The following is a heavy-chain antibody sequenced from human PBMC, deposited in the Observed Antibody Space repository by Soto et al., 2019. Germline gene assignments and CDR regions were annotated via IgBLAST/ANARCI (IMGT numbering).Heavy chain of an antibody. D-gene: IGHD3-3*01. CDR1: GYSFTSYW. J-gene: IGHJ6*02. Sequence: PGESLKISCNGSGYSFTSYWIGWVGQMPWKGLEWMGIIYPGDSDTRYSPSFQGQVTISADKSISTAYLQWSSLKASDTAMYYCARRRVGDFWSGYYRDYYGMDVWGQGTTVTVSS. CDR2: IYPGDSDT. V-gene: IGHV5-51*01. CDR3: ARRRVGDFWSGYYRDYYGMDV.